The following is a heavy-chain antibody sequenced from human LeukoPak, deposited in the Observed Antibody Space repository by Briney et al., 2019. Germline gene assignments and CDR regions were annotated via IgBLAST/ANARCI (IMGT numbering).Heavy chain of an antibody. CDR3: ARLSGYSYGPDY. V-gene: IGHV4-59*01. Sequence: SETLSLTCTVSGGSISSYYWSWIRQPPGKGLEWIGYIYYSGSTNYNPSLKSRVTISVDTSKNQFSLKLSSVTAADTAVYYCARLSGYSYGPDYWGQGTLVTVSS. CDR2: IYYSGST. CDR1: GGSISSYY. J-gene: IGHJ4*02. D-gene: IGHD5-18*01.